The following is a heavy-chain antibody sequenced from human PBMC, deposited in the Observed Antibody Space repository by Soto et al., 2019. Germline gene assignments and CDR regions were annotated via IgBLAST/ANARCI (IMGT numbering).Heavy chain of an antibody. CDR1: GGSFSGYY. D-gene: IGHD3-3*01. V-gene: IGHV4-34*01. J-gene: IGHJ6*03. CDR2: INHSGST. CDR3: ARGRGIRFLEWSSDYYYMDV. Sequence: SETLSLTCAVYGGSFSGYYWSWIRQPPGKGLEWIGEINHSGSTNYNPSLKSRVTISVDTSKNQFSLKLSSVTAADTAVYYCARGRGIRFLEWSSDYYYMDVWGKGTTVTVS.